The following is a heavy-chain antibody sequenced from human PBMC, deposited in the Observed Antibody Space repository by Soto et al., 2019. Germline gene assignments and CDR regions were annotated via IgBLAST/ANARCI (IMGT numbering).Heavy chain of an antibody. V-gene: IGHV3-23*01. CDR2: IIGGGGST. CDR1: GFTFSSYA. D-gene: IGHD1-1*01. CDR3: VKESRGVAPTVTGY. J-gene: IGHJ4*02. Sequence: EVQLLESAGGLVQPGGSLRLSCAASGFTFSSYAMSWVRQAPGKGLEWVSAIIGGGGSTYYADSVQGRFTISRDNSKNTLHLQMNSLRADDTAVYYCVKESRGVAPTVTGYWGQGALVTVSS.